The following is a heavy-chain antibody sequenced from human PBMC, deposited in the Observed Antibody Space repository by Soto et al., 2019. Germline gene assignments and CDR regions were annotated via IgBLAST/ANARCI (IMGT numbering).Heavy chain of an antibody. J-gene: IGHJ4*02. V-gene: IGHV4-59*01. D-gene: IGHD2-15*01. CDR3: ARERSEGIFDY. CDR1: GGSISSYY. CDR2: IYYSGRT. Sequence: QVQLQESGPGLVKPSETLSLTCTVSGGSISSYYWSWIRQPPGKGLEWIGYIYYSGRTNYNPSLRSRVNISVDTSKNQFSLKLSSVTAADTAVYYCARERSEGIFDYWGQGTLVTVSS.